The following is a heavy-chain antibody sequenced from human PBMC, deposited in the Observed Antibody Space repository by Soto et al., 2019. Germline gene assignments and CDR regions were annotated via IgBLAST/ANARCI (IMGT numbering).Heavy chain of an antibody. CDR1: GVTFRDHL. Sequence: GSLIVSCGAAGVTFRDHLMHLVRPAPGKGLVWVSRINSDGSSTSYADSVKGRFTISRDNAKNTLYLQMNSLRAEETAVYYCAQRQSGWYVYWGQGTLVTVSS. D-gene: IGHD6-19*01. CDR2: INSDGSST. V-gene: IGHV3-74*01. CDR3: AQRQSGWYVY. J-gene: IGHJ4*02.